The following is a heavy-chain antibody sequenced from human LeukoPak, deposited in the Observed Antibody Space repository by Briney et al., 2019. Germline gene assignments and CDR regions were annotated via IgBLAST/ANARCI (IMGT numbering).Heavy chain of an antibody. D-gene: IGHD6-19*01. CDR3: ATDDLKQWLRKEDYYPGMDV. CDR2: INPNSGGT. V-gene: IGHV1-2*02. Sequence: ASVKVSCKASRYTFTGYYMHWVPQAPGQGREWMGWINPNSGGTNYAQKFQGRVTMTRDTSISTAYMELSRLRSDDTAVYYYATDDLKQWLRKEDYYPGMDVWGQGTTVTASS. CDR1: RYTFTGYY. J-gene: IGHJ6*02.